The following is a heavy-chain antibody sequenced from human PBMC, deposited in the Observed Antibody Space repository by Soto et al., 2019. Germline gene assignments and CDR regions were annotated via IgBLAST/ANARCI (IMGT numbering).Heavy chain of an antibody. V-gene: IGHV3-15*01. CDR2: IKSKTDGGTT. CDR1: GFTFSNAW. Sequence: VQLVESGGGLVKPGGSLRLSCAASGFTFSNAWMSWVRQAPGKGLEWVGRIKSKTDGGTTDYAAPVKGRFTISRDDSKNTLYLQMNSLKTEDTAVYYCTTGSVGATYYYYGMDVWGQGTTVTVSS. J-gene: IGHJ6*02. D-gene: IGHD1-26*01. CDR3: TTGSVGATYYYYGMDV.